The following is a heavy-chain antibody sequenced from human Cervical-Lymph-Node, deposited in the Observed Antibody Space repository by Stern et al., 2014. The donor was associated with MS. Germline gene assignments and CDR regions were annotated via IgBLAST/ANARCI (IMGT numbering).Heavy chain of an antibody. CDR1: GYSFSYYY. V-gene: IGHV1-2*02. D-gene: IGHD3-10*01. CDR3: ARGRGRFMSLFDS. J-gene: IGHJ4*02. CDR2: INPNSGGT. Sequence: QVQLVQSGAEVKKPGASGKVSCKASGYSFSYYYVHWVRLAPGQGLEWVGWINPNSGGTNLAQKFQGRVTMTRETSISTAYMELTWLRSDDTAVYYCARGRGRFMSLFDSWGQGTLVTVSS.